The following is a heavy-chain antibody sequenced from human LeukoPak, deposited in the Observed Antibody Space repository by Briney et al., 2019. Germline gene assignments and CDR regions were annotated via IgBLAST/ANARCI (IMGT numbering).Heavy chain of an antibody. CDR2: ISYDGSNK. Sequence: GGSLRLSCAASGFTVSNYPIYWVRQAPGKGLEWVAVISYDGSNKYYADSVKGRFTISRDNSKNTLYLQMNSLRAEDTAVYYCARGRRKTGTTSPDYWGRGTLVTVSS. V-gene: IGHV3-30-3*01. D-gene: IGHD1-7*01. J-gene: IGHJ4*02. CDR3: ARGRRKTGTTSPDY. CDR1: GFTVSNYP.